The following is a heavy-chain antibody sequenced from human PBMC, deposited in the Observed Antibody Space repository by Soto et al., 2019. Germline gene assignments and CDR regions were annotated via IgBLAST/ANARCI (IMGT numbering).Heavy chain of an antibody. CDR3: ARQQLLPHYYSLDV. V-gene: IGHV4-59*01. CDR1: GGPISGYY. Sequence: SETLSLTCTVSGGPISGYYWSWIRQPPGKGLEYIGYIYYRGSTNYNPSLKSRVTMSVDTSRNLFSLKVNSVTAADTAVYYCARQQLLPHYYSLDVWGQGTTVTVSS. CDR2: IYYRGST. J-gene: IGHJ6*02. D-gene: IGHD6-13*01.